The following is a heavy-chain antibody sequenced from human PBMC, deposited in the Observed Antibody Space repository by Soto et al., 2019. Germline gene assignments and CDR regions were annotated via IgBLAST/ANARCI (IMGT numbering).Heavy chain of an antibody. CDR1: GFTFSSYS. D-gene: IGHD2-15*01. Sequence: GGSLRLSCAASGFTFSSYSMNWVRQAPGKGLEWVSYISSSSSTIYYADSVKGRFTISRDNAKNSLYLQMNSLRAEATAVYYCARDARGGMLRLARGAFDIWGQGTMVTVSS. V-gene: IGHV3-48*01. CDR3: ARDARGGMLRLARGAFDI. J-gene: IGHJ3*02. CDR2: ISSSSSTI.